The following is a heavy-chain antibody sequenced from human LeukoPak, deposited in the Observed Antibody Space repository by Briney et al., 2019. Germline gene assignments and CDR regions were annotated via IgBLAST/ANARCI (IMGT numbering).Heavy chain of an antibody. Sequence: GGSLRLSCAASGFTFSNAWMSWVRQAPGKGLEWVSRIKSKTDGGTTDYAAPVKGRFTISRDDSKNTLYLQMNSLKTEDTAVYYCTTTYSSPGAFDIWGQGTMVTVSS. D-gene: IGHD6-13*01. CDR2: IKSKTDGGTT. J-gene: IGHJ3*02. CDR3: TTTYSSPGAFDI. V-gene: IGHV3-15*01. CDR1: GFTFSNAW.